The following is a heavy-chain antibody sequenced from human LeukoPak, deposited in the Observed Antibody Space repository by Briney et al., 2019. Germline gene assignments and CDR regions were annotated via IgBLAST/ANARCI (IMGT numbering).Heavy chain of an antibody. Sequence: SATLSLTCTTSGGSISSYYWSGIRPPPGKGREGIGYIYYSGNTNYNPSLKSRVTISVDTSKNQFSLKLSSVTAADTAVYYCARATADCSSTSCYLNWFDPWGQGTLVTVPS. V-gene: IGHV4-59*01. CDR2: IYYSGNT. CDR1: GGSISSYY. CDR3: ARATADCSSTSCYLNWFDP. J-gene: IGHJ5*02. D-gene: IGHD2-2*01.